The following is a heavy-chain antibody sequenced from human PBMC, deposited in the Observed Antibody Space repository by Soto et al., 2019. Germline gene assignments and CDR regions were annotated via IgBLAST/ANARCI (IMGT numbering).Heavy chain of an antibody. V-gene: IGHV3-9*01. CDR2: ISWNGDSM. Sequence: EVQLVESGGGLVHPGRSLRLSCAASGFTFDDYAMHRVQQARGKGLARVSGISWNGDSMGYADSVKGRFTIAIDNAKNAVYLQMNSLRAEDKALYYCAEYEGRWFGEALNAFVILGQGTMVTVSP. CDR3: AEYEGRWFGEALNAFVI. J-gene: IGHJ3*02. CDR1: GFTFDDYA. D-gene: IGHD3-10*01.